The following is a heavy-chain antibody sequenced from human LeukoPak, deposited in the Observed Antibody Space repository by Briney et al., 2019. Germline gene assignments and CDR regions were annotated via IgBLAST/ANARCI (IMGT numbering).Heavy chain of an antibody. Sequence: ASVKVSCKASGYTFTGYYMHWVRQAPGQGLEWMGWINPNSGGTNYAQKFQGRVTMTRDTPISTAYMELSRLRSDDTAVYYCARDLSTYYYGSGSYSLYYFDYWGQGTLVTVSS. CDR3: ARDLSTYYYGSGSYSLYYFDY. CDR2: INPNSGGT. D-gene: IGHD3-10*01. V-gene: IGHV1-2*02. J-gene: IGHJ4*02. CDR1: GYTFTGYY.